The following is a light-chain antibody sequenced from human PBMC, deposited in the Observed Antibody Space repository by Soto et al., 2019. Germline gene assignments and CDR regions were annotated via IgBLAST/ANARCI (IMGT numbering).Light chain of an antibody. V-gene: IGKV3-15*01. CDR3: QQYNKWPYT. Sequence: EIVMTQSPATLSVSPGERATLSCRASQSVATNLAWYQQKPGQSPRLLIYGASTRATGIPAGFSGDGSGTGFTLTISSLQSEDFAVYFCQQYNKWPYTFGQGTKLEIK. J-gene: IGKJ2*01. CDR2: GAS. CDR1: QSVATN.